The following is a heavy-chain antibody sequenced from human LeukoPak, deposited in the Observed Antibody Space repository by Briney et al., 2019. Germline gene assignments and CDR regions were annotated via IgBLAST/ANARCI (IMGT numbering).Heavy chain of an antibody. CDR3: ARLGSTSGWLDY. Sequence: GESLKISCKGSGYSFASYWIGWVRQMPGKGLEWMGIIYPGDSNTRYSPSFQGQVTISADKSISTAYLQWSSLRASDAAIYYCARLGSTSGWLDYWGQGTLVTVSS. CDR2: IYPGDSNT. D-gene: IGHD6-19*01. CDR1: GYSFASYW. J-gene: IGHJ4*02. V-gene: IGHV5-51*01.